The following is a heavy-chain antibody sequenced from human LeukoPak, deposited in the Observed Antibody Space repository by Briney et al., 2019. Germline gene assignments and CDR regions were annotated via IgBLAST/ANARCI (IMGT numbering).Heavy chain of an antibody. V-gene: IGHV4-61*05. J-gene: IGHJ4*02. CDR1: GGSISSSSYY. D-gene: IGHD5-24*01. CDR2: IYYSGST. CDR3: ARSLRWLQQYYFDY. Sequence: SETLSLTCTVSGGSISSSSYYWGWIRQPPGKGLEWIGYIYYSGSTNYNPSLKSRVTISVDTSKNQFSLKLSSVTAADTAVYYCARSLRWLQQYYFDYWGQGTLVTVSS.